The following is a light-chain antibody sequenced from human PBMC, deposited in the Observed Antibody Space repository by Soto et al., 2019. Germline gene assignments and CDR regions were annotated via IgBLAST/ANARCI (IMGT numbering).Light chain of an antibody. CDR3: QLRSNSPT. J-gene: IGKJ3*01. CDR1: QSVSSY. Sequence: EIVVAQSPATLSLSPGERATLSCRASQSVSSYLAWYQQKPGQAPRLLIYDASNRATGIPARFSGSGSGTDFTLTISSLDPFYLSVYHRQLRSNSPTFGAGPNVDSK. V-gene: IGKV3-11*01. CDR2: DAS.